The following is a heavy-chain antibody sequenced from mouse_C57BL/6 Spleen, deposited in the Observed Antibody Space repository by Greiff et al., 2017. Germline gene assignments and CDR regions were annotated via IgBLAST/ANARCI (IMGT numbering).Heavy chain of an antibody. J-gene: IGHJ1*03. CDR2: IRNKANGYTT. CDR1: GFTFTDYY. V-gene: IGHV7-3*03. D-gene: IGHD2-5*01. CDR3: VKNGYSNYDWYFDV. Sequence: EVKLMESGGGLVQPGGSLSLSCAASGFTFTDYYMSWVRQPPGKALEWLGFIRNKANGYTTEYSASVKGRFTISRDNSQSILYLQMNALRAEDSATYYCVKNGYSNYDWYFDVWGTGTTVTVSS.